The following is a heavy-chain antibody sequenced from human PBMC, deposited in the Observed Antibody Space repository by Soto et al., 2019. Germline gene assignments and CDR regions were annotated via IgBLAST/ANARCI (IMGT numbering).Heavy chain of an antibody. CDR2: ISGSGGST. Sequence: GSLRLSCAASGFTFSSYAMSWVRQAPGKGLEWVSAISGSGGSTYYADSVKGRFTISRDNSKNTLYLQMNSLRAEDTAVYYCAKDETYSSSWPYNWFDPWGQGTLVTVSS. V-gene: IGHV3-23*01. CDR1: GFTFSSYA. D-gene: IGHD6-13*01. J-gene: IGHJ5*02. CDR3: AKDETYSSSWPYNWFDP.